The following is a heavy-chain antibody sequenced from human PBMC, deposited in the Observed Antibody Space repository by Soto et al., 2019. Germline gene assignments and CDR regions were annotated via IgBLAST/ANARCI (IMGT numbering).Heavy chain of an antibody. CDR3: AREVQVYTAGFVY. CDR2: ISPMFGAA. V-gene: IGHV1-69*19. Sequence: QVQLVQSGAEMKKPGSSVKVSCQSSGGTFNTYAMNWVRQAPGQGPEWMGDISPMFGAANYAPKFQGRVTITADEATGTSYMQLSSLTSEDPALYFCAREVQVYTAGFVYWGQGTLVTVSS. CDR1: GGTFNTYA. J-gene: IGHJ4*02.